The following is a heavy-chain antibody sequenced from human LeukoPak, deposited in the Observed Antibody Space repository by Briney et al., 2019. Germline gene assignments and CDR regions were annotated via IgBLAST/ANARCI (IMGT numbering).Heavy chain of an antibody. Sequence: PSETLSLTCAVSGYSISSGYYWGWIRQPPGKGLEWIGSIYHSGSTYYNPSLQSRVTISVDTSKNQFSLRLSSVTAADTAVYYCARDRPYDILTGYDAFDIWGQGTMVTVSS. CDR1: GYSISSGYY. D-gene: IGHD3-9*01. CDR2: IYHSGST. J-gene: IGHJ3*02. V-gene: IGHV4-38-2*02. CDR3: ARDRPYDILTGYDAFDI.